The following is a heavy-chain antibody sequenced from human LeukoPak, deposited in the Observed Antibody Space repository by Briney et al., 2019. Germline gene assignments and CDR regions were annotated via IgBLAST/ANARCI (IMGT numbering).Heavy chain of an antibody. D-gene: IGHD5-18*01. CDR1: GGTFSSYA. CDR2: IIPIFGTA. CDR3: ARDWGSYGYSYFQH. V-gene: IGHV1-69*13. J-gene: IGHJ1*01. Sequence: ASVKVSCKASGGTFSSYAISWVRQAPGQGLEWMGGIIPIFGTANYAQKFQGRVTITADESTSTAYMELSSLRSEDTAVYCCARDWGSYGYSYFQHWGQGTLVTVSS.